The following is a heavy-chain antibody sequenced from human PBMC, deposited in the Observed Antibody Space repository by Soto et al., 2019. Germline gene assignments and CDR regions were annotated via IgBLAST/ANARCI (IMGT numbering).Heavy chain of an antibody. CDR1: GGSISSGGYY. CDR2: IYYSGST. CDR3: ATYGSGSYKPTTFDY. Sequence: QVQLHESGPGLVKPSQTLSLTCTVSGGSISSGGYYWSWIRQHPGKGLEWIGYIYYSGSTYYNPSLQSRVTISVDTSKNQFALKLSSVTAADTAVYYCATYGSGSYKPTTFDYWGQGTLVTVSS. J-gene: IGHJ4*02. D-gene: IGHD3-10*01. V-gene: IGHV4-31*03.